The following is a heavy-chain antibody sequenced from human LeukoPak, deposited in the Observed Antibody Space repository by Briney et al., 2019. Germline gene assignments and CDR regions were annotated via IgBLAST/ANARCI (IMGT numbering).Heavy chain of an antibody. Sequence: SQTLSLTCTVSGGSISSGSYYWSWIRQPAGKGLEWIGRIYTSGSTNYNPSLKSRVTISVDTSKNQFSLKLSSVTAADTAVYYCARETPLVIAAASTFNDYWGQGTLVTVSS. J-gene: IGHJ4*02. D-gene: IGHD6-13*01. CDR2: IYTSGST. V-gene: IGHV4-61*02. CDR3: ARETPLVIAAASTFNDY. CDR1: GGSISSGSYY.